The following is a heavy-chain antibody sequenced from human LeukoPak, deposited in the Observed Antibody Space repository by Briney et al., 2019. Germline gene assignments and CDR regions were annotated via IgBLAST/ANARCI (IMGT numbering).Heavy chain of an antibody. CDR1: GFTFSRYW. Sequence: NPGGSLRLSCAASGFTFSRYWMHWVRQAPGKGPVWVARINSDGSNTANADSVKGRFTISRDNTKNTLILQMNSLRAEDTAVYYCAREGAEGYNHAFDIWGQGTLVTVAP. V-gene: IGHV3-74*03. CDR3: AREGAEGYNHAFDI. D-gene: IGHD5-24*01. CDR2: INSDGSNT. J-gene: IGHJ3*02.